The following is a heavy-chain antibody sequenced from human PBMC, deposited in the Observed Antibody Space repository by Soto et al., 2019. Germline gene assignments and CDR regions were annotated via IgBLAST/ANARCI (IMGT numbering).Heavy chain of an antibody. D-gene: IGHD3-9*01. CDR1: GFTFDDCA. J-gene: IGHJ5*02. V-gene: IGHV3-9*01. Sequence: GGSLRLSCSASGFTFDDCAMHWVRQAPGKGPEWVSGISWDSATVGYAESVKGRFTITRDDAKNSLYLQMDSLRREDTALYYCVQGRYPTMATPLDHWGQGTLVTVLL. CDR2: ISWDSATV. CDR3: VQGRYPTMATPLDH.